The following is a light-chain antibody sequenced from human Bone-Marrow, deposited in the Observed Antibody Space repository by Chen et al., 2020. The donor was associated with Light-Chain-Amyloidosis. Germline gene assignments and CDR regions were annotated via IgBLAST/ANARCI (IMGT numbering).Light chain of an antibody. CDR1: QSVSNSY. V-gene: IGKV3-20*01. CDR2: GAS. Sequence: EIVLTQSPGPLSLSPGETATLSCRASQSVSNSYIAWYQQKPGQAPRLLIYGASSRATGIPDKFSGSESGTDFTHNIRRLEPEDVAAYYCQQYAESPQTFGQGTKVEIK. J-gene: IGKJ1*01. CDR3: QQYAESPQT.